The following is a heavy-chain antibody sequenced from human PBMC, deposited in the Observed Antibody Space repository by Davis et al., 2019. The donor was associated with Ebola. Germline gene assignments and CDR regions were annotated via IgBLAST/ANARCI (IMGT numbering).Heavy chain of an antibody. CDR1: GYTFTGYY. CDR3: ARDMVVTHYGMDV. CDR2: INPNSGGT. V-gene: IGHV1-2*04. Sequence: ASAKVSCKASGYTFTGYYMHWVRQAPGQGLEWMGWINPNSGGTNYAQKFQGWVTMTRDTSISTAYMELSRLRSDDTAVYYCARDMVVTHYGMDVWGQGTTVTVSS. D-gene: IGHD2-21*02. J-gene: IGHJ6*02.